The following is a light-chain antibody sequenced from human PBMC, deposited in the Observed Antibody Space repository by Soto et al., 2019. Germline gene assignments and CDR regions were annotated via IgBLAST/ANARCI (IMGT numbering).Light chain of an antibody. Sequence: ETVLTQSPGTLTLSPGERATLSCRASQSITSSYLAWYQQRPGQAPRLLIYAASRRATGIPERFSGSGSGTDFTLTISRLEPEDFAVYYCQQYGSSPITFGQGTRLEIK. CDR3: QQYGSSPIT. J-gene: IGKJ5*01. CDR1: QSITSSY. V-gene: IGKV3-20*01. CDR2: AAS.